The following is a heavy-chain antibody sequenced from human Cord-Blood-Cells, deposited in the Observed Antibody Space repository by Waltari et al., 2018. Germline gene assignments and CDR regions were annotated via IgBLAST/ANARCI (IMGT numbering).Heavy chain of an antibody. CDR1: GFTFSSYA. V-gene: IGHV3-30-3*01. J-gene: IGHJ4*02. CDR2: ISYDGSNK. CDR3: AREIRNWNYFDY. D-gene: IGHD1-20*01. Sequence: QVQLVESGGGVVQPGRSLRLSCAASGFTFSSYAMHCVRQAPGKGLEWVAVISYDGSNKYYADSVKGRFTISRDNSKNTLYLQMNSLRAEDTAVYYCAREIRNWNYFDYWGQGTLVTVSS.